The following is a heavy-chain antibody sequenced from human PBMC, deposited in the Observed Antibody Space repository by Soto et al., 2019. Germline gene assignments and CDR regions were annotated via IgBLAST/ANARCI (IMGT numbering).Heavy chain of an antibody. V-gene: IGHV4-59*01. CDR3: ARYDFLSGYYLY. CDR1: GGSISNYY. D-gene: IGHD3-3*01. CDR2: IYYSGST. J-gene: IGHJ4*02. Sequence: SETLSLTCTVSGGSISNYYWNWIRQPPGKGLEWIGYIYYSGSTHYNPSLKSRVTISVDTSKNQFSLKRSSVTAADTAVYYCARYDFLSGYYLYWGQGTLVTVSS.